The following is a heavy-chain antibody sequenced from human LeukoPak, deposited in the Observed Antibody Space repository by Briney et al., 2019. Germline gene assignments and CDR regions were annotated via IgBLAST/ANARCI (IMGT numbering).Heavy chain of an antibody. Sequence: SETLSLTCTVSGGSIGAYYWTWIRQPPGKGPEWIGYIYYSGSTNYNPSLKSRVTISVDTSKNQFSLKLSSVTAADTAVYYCARHSSSSGYYEDAFDIWGQGTMVTVSS. CDR2: IYYSGST. CDR1: GGSIGAYY. V-gene: IGHV4-59*08. CDR3: ARHSSSSGYYEDAFDI. J-gene: IGHJ3*02. D-gene: IGHD3-22*01.